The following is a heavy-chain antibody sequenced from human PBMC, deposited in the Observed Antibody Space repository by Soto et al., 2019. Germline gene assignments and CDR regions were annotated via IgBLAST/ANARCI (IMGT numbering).Heavy chain of an antibody. V-gene: IGHV3-21*06. Sequence: EVHLVESGGGLVKPGGSLRLSCAVSGFTFSSCTMNWVRQAPGKGLEWVSSISPSSGHIYYADSVKGRFTISRDNAKNSLFLQMNRPRGEDTAVYYCSGCSGGACHKNYGMDVWGQGTTVTVSS. CDR2: ISPSSGHI. CDR1: GFTFSSCT. J-gene: IGHJ6*02. D-gene: IGHD2-15*01. CDR3: SGCSGGACHKNYGMDV.